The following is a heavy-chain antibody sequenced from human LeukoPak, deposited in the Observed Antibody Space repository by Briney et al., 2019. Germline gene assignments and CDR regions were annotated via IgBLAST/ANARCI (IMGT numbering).Heavy chain of an antibody. CDR2: ISYDGNKE. J-gene: IGHJ4*02. Sequence: GGSLRLSCAASGFTFSNYEMNWVRQAPGKGLEWVAVISYDGNKESHAESLKGRFSISRDNSKNMLFLQMSSLRYDDTAVYYCARLASGSSGQPFGFWGQGTLVTVSS. V-gene: IGHV3-30*03. D-gene: IGHD6-19*01. CDR1: GFTFSNYE. CDR3: ARLASGSSGQPFGF.